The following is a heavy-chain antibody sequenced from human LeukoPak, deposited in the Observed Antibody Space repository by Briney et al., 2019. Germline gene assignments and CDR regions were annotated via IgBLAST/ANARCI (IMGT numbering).Heavy chain of an antibody. J-gene: IGHJ3*02. CDR3: ARSDTPGDAFDI. Sequence: SVKVSCKASGGTFSSYAISWVRQAPGQGLEWMGGIIPIFGTANYAQKFQGRVTITTDESTSTAYMELSSLRSEDTAVYYCARSDTPGDAFDIWGQGTMVTVSS. CDR1: GGTFSSYA. V-gene: IGHV1-69*05. CDR2: IIPIFGTA.